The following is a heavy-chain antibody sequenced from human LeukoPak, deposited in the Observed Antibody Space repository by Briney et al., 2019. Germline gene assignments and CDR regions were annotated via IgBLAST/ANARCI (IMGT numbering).Heavy chain of an antibody. CDR2: ISYDGSNK. D-gene: IGHD6-6*01. CDR3: ASSSSSST. Sequence: GGSLRLSCAASGFTFSSYAMHWVRQAPGKGLEWVAVISYDGSNKYYADSVKGRFTISRDNSKNTLYLQMNSLRAEDTAVYYCASSSSSSTWGQGTLVTVSS. CDR1: GFTFSSYA. J-gene: IGHJ5*02. V-gene: IGHV3-30*04.